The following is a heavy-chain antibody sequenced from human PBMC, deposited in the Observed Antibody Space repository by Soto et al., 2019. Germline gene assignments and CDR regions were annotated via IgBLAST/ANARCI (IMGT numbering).Heavy chain of an antibody. CDR2: ISYDGSNK. CDR3: ARDPLWGTAMVLWYFDL. D-gene: IGHD5-18*01. J-gene: IGHJ2*01. CDR1: GFTFSSYA. V-gene: IGHV3-30-3*01. Sequence: GGSLRLSCAASGFTFSSYAMHWVRQAPGKGLEWVAVISYDGSNKYYADSVKGRLTISRDNSKNTLYLQMNSLRAEDTAVYYCARDPLWGTAMVLWYFDLWGRGTPGHRLL.